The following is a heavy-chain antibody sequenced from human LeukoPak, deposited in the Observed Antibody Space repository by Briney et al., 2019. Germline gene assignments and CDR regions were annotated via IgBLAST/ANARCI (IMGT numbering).Heavy chain of an antibody. CDR3: ARAGAMAASRYYFDY. Sequence: GGSLRPSCAASGFTFSTYWMSWLRQAPGKGLEWVANIMHDGSEKNYVDSVKGRFTISRDNARNSLYLQMNSLRVEDTAVYYCARAGAMAASRYYFDYWGQGTLVTAYS. D-gene: IGHD6-19*01. CDR1: GFTFSTYW. V-gene: IGHV3-7*01. CDR2: IMHDGSEK. J-gene: IGHJ4*02.